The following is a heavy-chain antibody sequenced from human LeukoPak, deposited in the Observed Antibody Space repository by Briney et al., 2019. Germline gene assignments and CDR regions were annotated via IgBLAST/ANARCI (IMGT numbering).Heavy chain of an antibody. CDR3: TRSGTMVVMRPMYY. CDR1: AYSISRGYY. CDR2: IFHSGTT. Sequence: SETLSLTCAVSAYSISRGYYWGWIRQPPGKGLEWSGSIFHSGTTYFNPSLKSRLSISVDTSKNQFSLKLSSVTAADTAVYYCTRSGTMVVMRPMYYWGQGTLVTVSS. J-gene: IGHJ4*02. V-gene: IGHV4-38-2*01. D-gene: IGHD4-23*01.